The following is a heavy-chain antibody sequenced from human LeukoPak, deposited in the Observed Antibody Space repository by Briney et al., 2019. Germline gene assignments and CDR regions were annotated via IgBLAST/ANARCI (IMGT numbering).Heavy chain of an antibody. CDR2: ISGSGSST. V-gene: IGHV3-23*01. J-gene: IGHJ4*02. Sequence: GGSLRLSCAASGFTFSSYAMSWVRQAPGKGLEWVSSISGSGSSTYYADSLKGRFTISRDNSKNTLYLQMNSLRAEDTAVYYCAKAGYSSGWYVQYYFDYWGQGTLVTVSS. D-gene: IGHD6-19*01. CDR1: GFTFSSYA. CDR3: AKAGYSSGWYVQYYFDY.